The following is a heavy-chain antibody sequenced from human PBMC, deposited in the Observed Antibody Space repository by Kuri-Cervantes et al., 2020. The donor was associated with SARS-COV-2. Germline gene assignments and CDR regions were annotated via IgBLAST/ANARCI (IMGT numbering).Heavy chain of an antibody. V-gene: IGHV4-61*01. Sequence: SETLSLTCTVSGGSVSSGSYYWSWIRQPPGKGLGWIGYINYSGSTNYNPSLKSRVTITVDTSKNQFALKLSSVTAADTAVYYWARQLRLYSMDVWGKGTTVTVSS. CDR2: INYSGST. D-gene: IGHD5-12*01. CDR3: ARQLRLYSMDV. J-gene: IGHJ6*03. CDR1: GGSVSSGSYY.